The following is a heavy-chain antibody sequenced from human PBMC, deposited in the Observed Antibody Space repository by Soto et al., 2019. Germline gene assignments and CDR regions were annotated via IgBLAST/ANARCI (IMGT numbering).Heavy chain of an antibody. CDR1: GFTFSSSA. J-gene: IGHJ5*02. D-gene: IGHD3-22*01. Sequence: EVQLLESWGGLVQPGGSLRLSCAASGFTFSSSAMSWVRQAPWKWLEWVSAISGSGGSTYYADSVKGRFTISSDNSKNTLYLQMNSLRAEDTAVSYCAKVTYYDSSGPIGTWGQGTLVTVSS. V-gene: IGHV3-23*01. CDR3: AKVTYYDSSGPIGT. CDR2: ISGSGGST.